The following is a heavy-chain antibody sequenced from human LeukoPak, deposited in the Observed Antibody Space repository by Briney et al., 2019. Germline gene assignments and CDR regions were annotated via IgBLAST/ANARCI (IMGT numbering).Heavy chain of an antibody. Sequence: SVTVSCKASAGTFSSYAISWVRQAPGQGLEWMGRIIPILGIANYAQKFQGRVTITADKSTSTAYMELSSLRTEDTAVYYCAGGVRYFDWLPDDAFDIWGQGTMVTVSS. D-gene: IGHD3-9*01. J-gene: IGHJ3*02. CDR2: IIPILGIA. CDR3: AGGVRYFDWLPDDAFDI. CDR1: AGTFSSYA. V-gene: IGHV1-69*04.